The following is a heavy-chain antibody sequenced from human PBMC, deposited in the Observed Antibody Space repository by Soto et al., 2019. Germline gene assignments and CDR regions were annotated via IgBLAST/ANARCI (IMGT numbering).Heavy chain of an antibody. CDR1: GGSISSYY. V-gene: IGHV4-59*01. CDR3: ARITGTTPYYYGMDV. CDR2: IYYSGST. D-gene: IGHD1-7*01. Sequence: SETLSLTCTVSGGSISSYYWSWIRQPPGKGLEWIGYIYYSGSTNYNPSLKSRVTIPVDTSKNQFSLKLSSVTAADTAVYYCARITGTTPYYYGMDVWGQGPRSPSP. J-gene: IGHJ6*02.